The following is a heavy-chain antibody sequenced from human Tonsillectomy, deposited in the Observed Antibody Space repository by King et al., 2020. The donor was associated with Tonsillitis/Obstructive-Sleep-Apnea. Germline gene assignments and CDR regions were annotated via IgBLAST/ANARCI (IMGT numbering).Heavy chain of an antibody. CDR1: GYRFTNYW. CDR2: IDPSDSYT. Sequence: VQLVQSGAEVKKPGESLRISCKGSGYRFTNYWISWVRQMPGKGLEWMGKIDPSDSYTVYSPSFQGHVTISADKAISTAYLQLSSLKASDTAMYYCARGIIILESAFDVWGQGTMVTVSS. V-gene: IGHV5-10-1*01. D-gene: IGHD3-10*01. J-gene: IGHJ3*01. CDR3: ARGIIILESAFDV.